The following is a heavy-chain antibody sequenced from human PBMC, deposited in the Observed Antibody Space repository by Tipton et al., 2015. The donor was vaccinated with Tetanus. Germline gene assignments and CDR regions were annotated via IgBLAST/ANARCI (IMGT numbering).Heavy chain of an antibody. D-gene: IGHD3-22*01. CDR3: AREGYYDSSGYYYKGAFDI. CDR1: GGSVSSGSYY. V-gene: IGHV4-61*01. J-gene: IGHJ3*02. Sequence: TLSLTCTVSGGSVSSGSYYWSWIRQPPGKGLEWIGYIYYSGSTNHNPSLKSRVTISVDTSKNQFSLKLSSVTAADTAVYYCAREGYYDSSGYYYKGAFDIWGQGTMVTVSS. CDR2: IYYSGST.